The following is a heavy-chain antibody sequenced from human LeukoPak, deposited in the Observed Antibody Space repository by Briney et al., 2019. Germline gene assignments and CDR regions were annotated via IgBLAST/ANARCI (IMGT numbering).Heavy chain of an antibody. D-gene: IGHD4/OR15-4a*01. CDR2: IYYNGNT. J-gene: IGHJ4*02. Sequence: KPSETLSLTCTVSGGSISSSNYYWGWIRRPPGKGLQWIGTIYYNGNTYYNLSVKSRVTISLDTSKNHFSLKLTSVTAADTAVYYCARSLRTIARGVAKDPFDYWGQGTLVTVSS. V-gene: IGHV4-39*07. CDR3: ARSLRTIARGVAKDPFDY. CDR1: GGSISSSNYY.